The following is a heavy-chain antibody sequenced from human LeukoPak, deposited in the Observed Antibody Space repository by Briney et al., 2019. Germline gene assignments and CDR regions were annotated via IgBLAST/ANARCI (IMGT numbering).Heavy chain of an antibody. Sequence: GASVKVSCKASGYTFTSYALNWVRQAPGQGLEWMGWINPNSGGTNYAQKFQGRVTMTRDTSISTAYLEVSSLTSDDTAVYYCARAYCSGDSCYFYMDVWGKGTTVTVSS. D-gene: IGHD2-15*01. J-gene: IGHJ6*03. V-gene: IGHV1-2*02. CDR2: INPNSGGT. CDR1: GYTFTSYA. CDR3: ARAYCSGDSCYFYMDV.